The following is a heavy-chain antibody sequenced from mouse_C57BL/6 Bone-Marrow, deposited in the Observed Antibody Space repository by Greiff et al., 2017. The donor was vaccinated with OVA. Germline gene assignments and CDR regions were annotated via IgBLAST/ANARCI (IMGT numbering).Heavy chain of an antibody. V-gene: IGHV2-5*01. CDR1: GFSLTSYG. D-gene: IGHD2-5*01. CDR2: IWRGGST. CDR3: AKRSNRDYYAMDY. Sequence: QVQLKESGPGLVQPSQRLSITCTVSGFSLTSYGVHWVRQSPGKGLEWLGVIWRGGSTDYNAAFMSRLSITKDNSKSQVFFKMNSLQADDTAIYYCAKRSNRDYYAMDYWGQGTSVTVSS. J-gene: IGHJ4*01.